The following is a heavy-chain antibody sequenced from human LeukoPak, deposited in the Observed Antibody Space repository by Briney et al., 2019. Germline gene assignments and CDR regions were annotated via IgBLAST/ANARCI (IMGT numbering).Heavy chain of an antibody. CDR1: GYSFTSYW. J-gene: IGHJ4*02. CDR3: ARLVARGSPYDY. V-gene: IGHV5-51*01. Sequence: GESLKISCKGSGYSFTSYWIGWVRQMPGKGLEWMGIIYPGDSDTRYSLSFQGQVTISADKSINTAYLQWSSLKASDTATYFCARLVARGSPYDYWGREPWSPSPQ. D-gene: IGHD1-26*01. CDR2: IYPGDSDT.